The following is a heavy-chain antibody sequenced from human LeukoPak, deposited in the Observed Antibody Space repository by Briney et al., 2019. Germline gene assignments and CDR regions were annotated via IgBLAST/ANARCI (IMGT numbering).Heavy chain of an antibody. CDR2: ISSSSNYI. J-gene: IGHJ4*02. CDR1: RFTFSSYS. CDR3: ARGDYYDSSGYYRPNNFDY. V-gene: IGHV3-21*01. D-gene: IGHD3-22*01. Sequence: NTGGSLRLSCAASRFTFSSYSMNWVRQAPGKGLEWVSSISSSSNYIYYADSVKGRFTISRDNAKNSLYLQMNSLRAEDTAVYYCARGDYYDSSGYYRPNNFDYWGQGTLVTVSS.